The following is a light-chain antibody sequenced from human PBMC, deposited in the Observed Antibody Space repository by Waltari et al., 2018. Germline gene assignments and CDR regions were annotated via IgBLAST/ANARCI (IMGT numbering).Light chain of an antibody. V-gene: IGLV2-14*03. CDR3: SSYRGSFTLV. CDR2: DVT. Sequence: QSALTQPASVSGSPGQSITIPSTGTSSAVGAYDNVYWYQQPPGKAPKLMIYDVTKRPSGVSNRFSGSKSGNTASLTISGLQAEDEADYYCSSYRGSFTLVFGGGTKVTVL. CDR1: SSAVGAYDN. J-gene: IGLJ3*02.